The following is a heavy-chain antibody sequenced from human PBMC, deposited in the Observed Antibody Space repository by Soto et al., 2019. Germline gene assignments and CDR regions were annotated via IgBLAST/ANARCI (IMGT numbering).Heavy chain of an antibody. CDR2: INQDGTEK. V-gene: IGHV3-7*01. CDR3: ATWPNNVHYYVGVFDF. Sequence: EVQLVEFGGGLVQPGGSLRLSCAASGLAFSTHWMTWVRQAPGKGLEWVANINQDGTEKYYVDSVKGRFTISRDNAKNSLYRQMNSLSAEDTALHYCATWPNNVHYYVGVFDFWGQGALVTVSS. CDR1: GLAFSTHW. J-gene: IGHJ4*02. D-gene: IGHD3-16*01.